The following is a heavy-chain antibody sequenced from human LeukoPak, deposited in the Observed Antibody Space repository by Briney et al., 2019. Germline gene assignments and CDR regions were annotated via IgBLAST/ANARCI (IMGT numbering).Heavy chain of an antibody. V-gene: IGHV3-21*01. Sequence: GGSLRLSCAASGFTFSSYSMNWVRPAPGKGLEWVSSISSSSSYIYYADSVKGRFTISRDNAKNSLYLQMNSLRAEDTAVYYCARDQGRYFDWLAMPGYFDYWGQGTLVTVSS. CDR1: GFTFSSYS. D-gene: IGHD3-9*01. CDR3: ARDQGRYFDWLAMPGYFDY. J-gene: IGHJ4*02. CDR2: ISSSSSYI.